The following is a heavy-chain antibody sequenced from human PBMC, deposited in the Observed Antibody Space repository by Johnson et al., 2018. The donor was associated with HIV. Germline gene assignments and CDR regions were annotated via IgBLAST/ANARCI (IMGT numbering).Heavy chain of an antibody. D-gene: IGHD4-17*01. V-gene: IGHV3-11*04. CDR3: ARDSAPWGGDHVGYAFDI. Sequence: QVQLVESGGGLVKPGGSLRLSCAASGFSFSDYYMNWIRQAPGKGLEWVSYISSSGSIIYYADFVKGRFTISRDNAKKSLYLQRNSLRAEDTAVYYCARDSAPWGGDHVGYAFDIWGRGTMVTVSS. CDR1: GFSFSDYY. J-gene: IGHJ3*02. CDR2: ISSSGSII.